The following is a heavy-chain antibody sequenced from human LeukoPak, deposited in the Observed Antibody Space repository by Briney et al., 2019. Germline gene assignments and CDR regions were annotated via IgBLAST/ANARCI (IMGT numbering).Heavy chain of an antibody. CDR2: IYHSGST. CDR3: ARVGGIAVAGRGY. J-gene: IGHJ4*02. V-gene: IGHV4-38-2*02. D-gene: IGHD6-19*01. Sequence: SETLSLTCTVSGYSISSGYYWGWIRQPPGKGLEWIGSIYHSGSTYYNPSLKSRVTISVDTSKNQFSLKLSSVTAADTAVYYCARVGGIAVAGRGYWGQGTLVTVSS. CDR1: GYSISSGYY.